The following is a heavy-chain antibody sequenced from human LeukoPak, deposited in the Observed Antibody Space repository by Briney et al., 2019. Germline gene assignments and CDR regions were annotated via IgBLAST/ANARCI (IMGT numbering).Heavy chain of an antibody. CDR2: IYTSGST. V-gene: IGHV4-4*07. J-gene: IGHJ6*03. D-gene: IGHD3-3*01. Sequence: SETLSLTCTVSGGSISSYYWSWIRQPAGKGLEWIGRIYTSGSTNYNPSLKSRVTISVDTSKNQFSLKLSSVTAADTAVYYCARMGLEWLGNYYYYYMDVWGKGTTVTVSS. CDR1: GGSISSYY. CDR3: ARMGLEWLGNYYYYYMDV.